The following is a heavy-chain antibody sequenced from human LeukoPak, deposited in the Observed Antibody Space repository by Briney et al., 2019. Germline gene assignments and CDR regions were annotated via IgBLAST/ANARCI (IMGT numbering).Heavy chain of an antibody. J-gene: IGHJ3*02. CDR1: GLTFSGSA. V-gene: IGHV3-74*01. CDR3: AKDRTMFSGDDAFDI. Sequence: GGSLRLSCAASGLTFSGSAMHWVRQAPGKGLVRVSRINSDGSSTSYADSVKGRFTISRDNAKNTLYLQMNSLRAEDTAVYYCAKDRTMFSGDDAFDIWGQGTMVTVSP. CDR2: INSDGSST. D-gene: IGHD3-10*02.